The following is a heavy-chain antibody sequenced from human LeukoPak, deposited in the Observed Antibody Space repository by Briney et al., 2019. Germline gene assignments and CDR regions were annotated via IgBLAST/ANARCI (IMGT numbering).Heavy chain of an antibody. CDR2: MYPNSGDT. CDR3: VRVPPRSTIYAY. Sequence: GASVKVSCETSGYSFTSYDIHWVRQTTGQGLEWLGWMYPNSGDTGFAQKFQGRVTMTRNTSIGTAYMELSSLRSEDTAIYYCVRVPPRSTIYAYWGQGSLVTVSS. V-gene: IGHV1-8*01. J-gene: IGHJ4*02. CDR1: GYSFTSYD. D-gene: IGHD2-2*01.